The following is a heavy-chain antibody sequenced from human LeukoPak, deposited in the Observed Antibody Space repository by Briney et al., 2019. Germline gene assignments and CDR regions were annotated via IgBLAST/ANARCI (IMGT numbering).Heavy chain of an antibody. CDR2: IKRKTEGGTT. J-gene: IGHJ4*02. D-gene: IGHD1-1*01. CDR3: TTGNCEPY. V-gene: IGHV3-15*07. CDR1: GFTFSDDW. Sequence: PGGSLRLSCEASGFTFSDDWMNWVRQAPGKGLEWVGRIKRKTEGGTTDYVAPVKGRFIISRDDSKNTLYLKMNSLKTEETAFYNCTTGNCEPYWGQGTLATVSS.